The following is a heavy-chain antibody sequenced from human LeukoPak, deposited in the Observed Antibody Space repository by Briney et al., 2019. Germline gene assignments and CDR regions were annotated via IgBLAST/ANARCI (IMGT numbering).Heavy chain of an antibody. CDR2: ISGSGGST. CDR3: ARDLADDTNWFDP. J-gene: IGHJ5*02. CDR1: GFTFSSYA. V-gene: IGHV3-23*01. D-gene: IGHD3-9*01. Sequence: GGSLRLSCAASGFTFSSYAMSWVRQAPGKGLEWVSAISGSGGSTYYADSVKGRFTISRDNSKNTLYLQMNSLRAEDTAVSYCARDLADDTNWFDPWGQGNLGTVSS.